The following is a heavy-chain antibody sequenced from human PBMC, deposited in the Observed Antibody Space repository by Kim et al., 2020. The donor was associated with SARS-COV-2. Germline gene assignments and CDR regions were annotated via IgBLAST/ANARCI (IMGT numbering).Heavy chain of an antibody. CDR2: ISSSSSYI. J-gene: IGHJ6*02. V-gene: IGHV3-21*01. CDR3: AREKRQQYYYYGMDV. Sequence: GGSLRLSCAASGFTFSSYSMNWVRQAPGKGLEWVSSISSSSSYIYYADSVKGRFTISRDNAKNSLYLQMNSLRAEDTAVYYCAREKRQQYYYYGMDVWGQGTTVTVSS. D-gene: IGHD5-18*01. CDR1: GFTFSSYS.